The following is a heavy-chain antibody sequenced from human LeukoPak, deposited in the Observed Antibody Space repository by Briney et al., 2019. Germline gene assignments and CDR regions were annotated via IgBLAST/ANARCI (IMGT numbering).Heavy chain of an antibody. J-gene: IGHJ4*02. CDR2: ISGSGGST. Sequence: GGSLRLSCAASGFTFSSYAMSWVRQAPGKGLEWVSAISGSGGSTYYADSVTGRFTISRDNSKNTLYLQMNSLRAEDTAVYYCAKSSGCSNTGCYSRVFDYWGQGTLVTVSS. CDR3: AKSSGCSNTGCYSRVFDY. CDR1: GFTFSSYA. V-gene: IGHV3-23*01. D-gene: IGHD2-2*01.